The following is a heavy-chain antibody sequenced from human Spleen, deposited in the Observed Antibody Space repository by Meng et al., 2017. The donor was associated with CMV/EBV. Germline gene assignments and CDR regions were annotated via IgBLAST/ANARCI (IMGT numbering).Heavy chain of an antibody. Sequence: CKDSGYNFDSYGITWVRQAPGKGLEWVGWVGAENGDTNYEQKFQGRVTVTADTFTNTAYMEMRSLRSDDSAMYYCARAGAAVTTNFDFWGQGTLVTVSS. CDR3: ARAGAAVTTNFDF. CDR2: VGAENGDT. D-gene: IGHD4-17*01. V-gene: IGHV1-18*01. CDR1: GYNFDSYG. J-gene: IGHJ4*02.